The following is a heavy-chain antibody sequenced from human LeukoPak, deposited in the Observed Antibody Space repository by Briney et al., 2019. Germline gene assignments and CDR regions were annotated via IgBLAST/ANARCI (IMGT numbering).Heavy chain of an antibody. CDR2: ISAYNGNT. V-gene: IGHV1-18*01. CDR1: GYTFTSYG. D-gene: IGHD6-19*01. CDR3: AASSGRLRYWYFDL. J-gene: IGHJ2*01. Sequence: ASVKVSCKASGYTFTSYGISWVRQAPGQGLEWMGWISAYNGNTNYAQKLQGRVTMTTDTSTSTAYMELRSLRSDDTAVYYCAASSGRLRYWYFDLWAVAPWSLSPQ.